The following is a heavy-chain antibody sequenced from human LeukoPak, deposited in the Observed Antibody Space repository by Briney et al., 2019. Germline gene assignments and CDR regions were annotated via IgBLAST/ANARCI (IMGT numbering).Heavy chain of an antibody. V-gene: IGHV1-2*02. J-gene: IGHJ5*02. CDR2: INPNSGGT. CDR1: GYTFTGYC. Sequence: GASVKVSCKASGYTFTGYCMHWVRQAPGQGLEWMGWINPNSGGTNYAQKFQGRVTMTRDTSISTAYMELSRLRSDDTAVYYCARGPIVVVPAAISRESWFDPWGQGTLVTVSS. CDR3: ARGPIVVVPAAISRESWFDP. D-gene: IGHD2-2*01.